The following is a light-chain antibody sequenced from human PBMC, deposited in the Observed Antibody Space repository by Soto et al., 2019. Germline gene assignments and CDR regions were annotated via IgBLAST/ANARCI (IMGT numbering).Light chain of an antibody. CDR1: SSNFGAGYA. J-gene: IGLJ1*01. Sequence: QSVLTQPPSVSGAPGQRVTISCSGSSSNFGAGYAVQWYQQLPGTAPKLVIFEGTKRPSGVSNRFSGSKSGNPASLTISGLQTEDEADYFCYSYTPSSTFVFGTGTKVTVL. CDR2: EGT. V-gene: IGLV1-40*01. CDR3: YSYTPSSTFV.